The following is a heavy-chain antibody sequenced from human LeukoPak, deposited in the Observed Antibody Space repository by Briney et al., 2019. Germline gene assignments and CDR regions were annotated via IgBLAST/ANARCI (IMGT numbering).Heavy chain of an antibody. CDR2: ISYDGSNK. Sequence: GGSLRLSCAASGFTFSSYGMHWVRQAPGKGLEWVAVISYDGSNKYYADSVKGRFTISRDNSKNTLYLQMNSLGAEDTAVYYCARDRGGSYFDYWGQGTLVTVSS. CDR3: ARDRGGSYFDY. D-gene: IGHD1-26*01. V-gene: IGHV3-30*03. CDR1: GFTFSSYG. J-gene: IGHJ4*02.